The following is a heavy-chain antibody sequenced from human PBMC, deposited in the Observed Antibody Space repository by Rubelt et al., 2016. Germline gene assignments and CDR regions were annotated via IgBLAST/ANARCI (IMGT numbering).Heavy chain of an antibody. J-gene: IGHJ5*02. CDR1: GGSISSTNYY. CDR3: ARVIYYRVKARGWFDP. CDR2: IYYSGST. D-gene: IGHD3-22*01. Sequence: QLQLQESGPGLVKPSETLSLTCTVSGGSISSTNYYWGWIRQPPGEGLEWIGSIYYSGSTYYNPSLKSRLTISVDTSKNQFSLKLSAVTAADTAVYYCARVIYYRVKARGWFDPWGQGTLVTVSS. V-gene: IGHV4-39*01.